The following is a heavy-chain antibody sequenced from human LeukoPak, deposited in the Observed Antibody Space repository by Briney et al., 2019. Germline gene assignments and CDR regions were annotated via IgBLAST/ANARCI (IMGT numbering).Heavy chain of an antibody. Sequence: PSETLSLTCTVPGGSISSYYWSWIRQPPGKGLEWIGYIYYSGSTNYNPSLKSRVTISVDTSKNQFSLKLSSVTAADTAVYYCARGAGAMVYWGQGTLVTVSS. CDR1: GGSISSYY. CDR3: ARGAGAMVY. D-gene: IGHD5-18*01. V-gene: IGHV4-59*01. CDR2: IYYSGST. J-gene: IGHJ4*02.